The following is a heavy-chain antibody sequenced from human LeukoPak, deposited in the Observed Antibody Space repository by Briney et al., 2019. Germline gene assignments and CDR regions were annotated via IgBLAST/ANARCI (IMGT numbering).Heavy chain of an antibody. CDR2: INHSGST. D-gene: IGHD3-16*01. Sequence: SETLSLTCTVSGVSITSFYWSWIRQPPGKGLEWIGEINHSGSTNYNPSLKSRVTISVDTSKNQFSLKLSSVTAADTAVYYCARDGRGMDYWGQGTLVTVSS. CDR3: ARDGRGMDY. CDR1: GVSITSFY. V-gene: IGHV4-34*01. J-gene: IGHJ4*02.